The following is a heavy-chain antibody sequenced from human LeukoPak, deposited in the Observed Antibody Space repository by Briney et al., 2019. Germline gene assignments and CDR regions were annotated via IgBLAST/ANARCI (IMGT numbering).Heavy chain of an antibody. V-gene: IGHV3-23*01. CDR2: MSDSGGSS. D-gene: IGHD3-10*01. CDR1: GFTSNNYA. CDR3: AKVGSGSYYQYYFDY. Sequence: GGSLRLSCVVSGFTSNNYAMSWVRQAPGKGLEWVSVMSDSGGSSYYADSVKGRFTISRGNPKNTLYLQMNSLRAEDTAVYFCAKVGSGSYYQYYFDYWGQGTLVTVSS. J-gene: IGHJ4*02.